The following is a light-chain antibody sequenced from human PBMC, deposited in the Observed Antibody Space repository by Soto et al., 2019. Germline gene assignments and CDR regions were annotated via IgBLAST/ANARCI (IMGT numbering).Light chain of an antibody. Sequence: DIQMTQSPSSLSASVGDRFTITCRASQTINSYLNWYQQKPGKAPKLLIYAASTLQSGVPSRFSGSGSGTDFTLTISSLRPEDFATYYCQQSESNSWTFGQGTKVDIK. CDR2: AAS. CDR1: QTINSY. J-gene: IGKJ1*01. V-gene: IGKV1-39*01. CDR3: QQSESNSWT.